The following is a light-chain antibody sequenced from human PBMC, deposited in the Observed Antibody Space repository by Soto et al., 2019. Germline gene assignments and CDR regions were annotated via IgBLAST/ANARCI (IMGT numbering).Light chain of an antibody. J-gene: IGKJ5*01. CDR1: QSVSSN. CDR3: QQYGRSIT. V-gene: IGKV3-15*01. Sequence: EIVMTQSPATLSVSPGERATLSCRASQSVSSNLAWYQQKPGQAPRLLIYGASTRATGIPARFSGSGSGTEFTLTISSLQSEDFAVYYCQQYGRSITFGQGTRLEIK. CDR2: GAS.